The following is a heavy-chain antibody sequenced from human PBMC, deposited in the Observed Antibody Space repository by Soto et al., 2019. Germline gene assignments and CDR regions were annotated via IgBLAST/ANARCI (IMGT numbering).Heavy chain of an antibody. CDR3: ARALGYSYGGGFDY. Sequence: GGSLRLSCAASGFTFSSYAMHWVRQAPGKGLEWVAVISYDGSNKYYADSVKGRFTISRDNSKNTLYLQMNSLRAEDTAVYYCARALGYSYGGGFDYWGQGTLVTVSS. CDR1: GFTFSSYA. J-gene: IGHJ4*02. CDR2: ISYDGSNK. V-gene: IGHV3-30-3*01. D-gene: IGHD5-18*01.